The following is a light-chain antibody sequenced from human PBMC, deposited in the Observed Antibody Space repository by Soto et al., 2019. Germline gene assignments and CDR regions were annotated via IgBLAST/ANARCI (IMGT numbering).Light chain of an antibody. CDR2: ATS. J-gene: IGKJ4*01. CDR1: QSISSY. CDR3: QQSYSTPFT. V-gene: IGKV1-39*01. Sequence: DIQMTQSQSSLSASVGDRVTITCRASQSISSYLNWYQQKPGKAPKLLIYATSSLQSGVPSRFSGSGSGTDFTLTFSSLQPEDFATYYCQQSYSTPFTFGGGTKVEIK.